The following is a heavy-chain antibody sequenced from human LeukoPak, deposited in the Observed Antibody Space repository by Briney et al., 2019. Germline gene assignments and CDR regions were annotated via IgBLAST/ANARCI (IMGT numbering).Heavy chain of an antibody. Sequence: GGSLRLSCAASGFTFSSCGMHWVRQAPGKGLEWVAFIRYDGSDKYSADSVKGRFTISRDNSNNTLYLQMNSLRAEDTALYYCARDWGYCSSTSCYTRSWGQGTLVTVSS. CDR1: GFTFSSCG. D-gene: IGHD2-2*02. V-gene: IGHV3-30*02. CDR2: IRYDGSDK. CDR3: ARDWGYCSSTSCYTRS. J-gene: IGHJ5*02.